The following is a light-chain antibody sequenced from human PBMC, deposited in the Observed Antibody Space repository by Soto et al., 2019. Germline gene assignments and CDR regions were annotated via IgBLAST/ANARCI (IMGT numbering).Light chain of an antibody. J-gene: IGKJ1*01. Sequence: EIVMTQSPATLSVSPGERATLYCRASQSVTRNLAWYQQKPGQAPRLLIYGASTRATGIPARFSGSGSGTEFTLTISSLQSEDFAVYFCQQYNDWPPWTFGQGTKVDIK. V-gene: IGKV3-15*01. CDR3: QQYNDWPPWT. CDR2: GAS. CDR1: QSVTRN.